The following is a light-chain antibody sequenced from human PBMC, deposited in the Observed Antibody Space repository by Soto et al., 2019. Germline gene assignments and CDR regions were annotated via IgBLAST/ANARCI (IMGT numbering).Light chain of an antibody. CDR1: GSDAGGYNY. CDR3: TSYAGSNNSV. J-gene: IGLJ1*01. CDR2: DVS. Sequence: QWVLIQPPSASGCPVQSVTISCTGTGSDAGGYNYVSWYQQHPGKAPKLMIYDVSKRPSGVPDRFSGSKSGNTASLTISGLQAEDEADYYCTSYAGSNNSVFGTGTKVTVL. V-gene: IGLV2-8*01.